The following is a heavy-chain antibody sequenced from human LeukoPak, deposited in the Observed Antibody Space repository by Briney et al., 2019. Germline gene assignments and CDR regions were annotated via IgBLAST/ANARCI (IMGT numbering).Heavy chain of an antibody. Sequence: GASVKVSCKASGSTFSSYGISWVRKAPGQGLEWMGGFIPIFGTANYAQKFQGRVTITTDESTSTAYMELSSLRSEDTAVYYCAVVGATYYYYYYMDVWGKGTTVTVSS. J-gene: IGHJ6*03. CDR2: FIPIFGTA. V-gene: IGHV1-69*05. D-gene: IGHD1-26*01. CDR3: AVVGATYYYYYYMDV. CDR1: GSTFSSYG.